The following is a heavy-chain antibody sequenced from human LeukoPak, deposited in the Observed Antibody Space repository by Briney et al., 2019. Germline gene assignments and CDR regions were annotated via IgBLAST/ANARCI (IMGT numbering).Heavy chain of an antibody. J-gene: IGHJ3*01. D-gene: IGHD1/OR15-1a*01. Sequence: TGGSLRLSCVASGFTFEDYTMLWVRQAPGKGLERVSLIGGNGGLTFYGDSVEGRFTISRDNGRDSVYLQMNSLRTGDTALYYCVKVITGWNTFAFDLWGPGTMVTVS. CDR3: VKVITGWNTFAFDL. CDR2: IGGNGGLT. CDR1: GFTFEDYT. V-gene: IGHV3-43*02.